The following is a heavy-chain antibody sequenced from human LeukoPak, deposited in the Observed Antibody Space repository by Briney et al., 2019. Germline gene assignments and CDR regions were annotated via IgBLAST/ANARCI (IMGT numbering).Heavy chain of an antibody. CDR3: ARAEYYDSSGYHPFNY. Sequence: SETLSLTCAVYGGSFSGYYWSWIRQPPGKGLEWIGEINHSGSTNYNPSLKSRVTISVDTSKNQFSLKLSFVTAADTAVYYCARAEYYDSSGYHPFNYWGQGTLVTVSS. CDR1: GGSFSGYY. J-gene: IGHJ4*02. V-gene: IGHV4-34*01. D-gene: IGHD3-22*01. CDR2: INHSGST.